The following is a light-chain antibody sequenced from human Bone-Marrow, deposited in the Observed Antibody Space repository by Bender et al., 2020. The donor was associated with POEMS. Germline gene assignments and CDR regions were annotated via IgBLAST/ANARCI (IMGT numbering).Light chain of an antibody. CDR3: SSYTSSSTLVV. V-gene: IGLV3-21*03. J-gene: IGLJ2*01. CDR1: NIGSKT. CDR2: DDY. Sequence: SYVLTQPPSVSVAPGKTATITCGGNNIGSKTVHWYQQRPGQAPVLVVYDDYDRPSEIPERFSGSKSGTSASLAITGLQAEDEADYYCSSYTSSSTLVVFGGGTKLTVL.